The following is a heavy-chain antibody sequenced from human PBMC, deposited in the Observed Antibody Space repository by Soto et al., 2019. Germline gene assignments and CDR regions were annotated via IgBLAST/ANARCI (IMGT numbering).Heavy chain of an antibody. CDR3: ARGVATIFGVVIIRSYYFDY. D-gene: IGHD3-3*01. CDR2: INHSGST. V-gene: IGHV4-34*01. Sequence: PSETLSLTCAVYGGSFSGYYWSWIRQPPGKGLEWIGEINHSGSTNYNPSLKSRVTISVDTSKNQFSLKLSSVTAADTAVYYCARGVATIFGVVIIRSYYFDYWGQGTLVTVSS. J-gene: IGHJ4*02. CDR1: GGSFSGYY.